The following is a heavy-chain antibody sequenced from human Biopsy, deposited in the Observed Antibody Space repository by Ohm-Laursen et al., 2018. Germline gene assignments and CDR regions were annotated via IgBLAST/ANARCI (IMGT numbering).Heavy chain of an antibody. CDR1: GDSVSSGSFY. Sequence: SQTLSLTWTVPGDSVSSGSFYWTWIRQPPGQGLDYIGYIYDRGSTANYNPSLESRVTMSVDMPKNQLSLKLSSVTAADTAIYYCARGMRSSGWPYFDSWGQGTLVTVSS. V-gene: IGHV4-61*01. J-gene: IGHJ4*02. D-gene: IGHD6-19*01. CDR2: IYDRGSTA. CDR3: ARGMRSSGWPYFDS.